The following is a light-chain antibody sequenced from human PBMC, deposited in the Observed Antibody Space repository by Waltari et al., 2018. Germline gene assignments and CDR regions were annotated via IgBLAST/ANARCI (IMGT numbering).Light chain of an antibody. J-gene: IGKJ2*01. CDR1: QTLSKRY. Sequence: VLTQSPGTLSLSPGERATLSCRASQTLSKRYLAWYQQKPGQAPRLLIYVASSRADGIPDRFSGSGSGTDFTLTISSLEPEDAAVYYCQQYGSSVLYTFGQGTKVEIK. V-gene: IGKV3-20*01. CDR2: VAS. CDR3: QQYGSSVLYT.